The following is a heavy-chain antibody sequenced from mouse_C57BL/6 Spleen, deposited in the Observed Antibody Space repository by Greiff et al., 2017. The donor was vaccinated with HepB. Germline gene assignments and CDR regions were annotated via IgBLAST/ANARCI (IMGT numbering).Heavy chain of an antibody. Sequence: QVQLQQPGAELVRPGSSVKLSCKASGYTFTSYWMHWVKQRPIQGLEWIGNIDPSDSETHYNQKFKDKATLTVDKSSSTAYMQLSSLTSEDSAVYYCARLPTYYGSFDYWGQGTTLTVSP. CDR3: ARLPTYYGSFDY. J-gene: IGHJ2*01. V-gene: IGHV1-52*01. D-gene: IGHD1-1*01. CDR1: GYTFTSYW. CDR2: IDPSDSET.